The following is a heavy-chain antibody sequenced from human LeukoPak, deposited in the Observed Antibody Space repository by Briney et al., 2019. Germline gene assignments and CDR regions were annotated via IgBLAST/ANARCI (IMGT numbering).Heavy chain of an antibody. CDR2: IYYSGST. J-gene: IGHJ3*02. D-gene: IGHD1-26*01. V-gene: IGHV4-59*11. CDR1: GGSISSHY. CDR3: ARGSIVGAHRGPNAFDI. Sequence: SETLSLTCTVSGGSISSHYWSWIRQPPGKGLEWIGYIYYSGSTNYNPSLKSRVTISVDTSKNQFSLKLSSVTAADTAVYYCARGSIVGAHRGPNAFDIWGQGTMVTVSS.